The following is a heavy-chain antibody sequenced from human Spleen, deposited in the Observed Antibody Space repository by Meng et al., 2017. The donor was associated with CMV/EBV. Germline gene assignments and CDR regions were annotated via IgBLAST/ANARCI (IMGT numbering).Heavy chain of an antibody. CDR2: ITSGCGSI. J-gene: IGHJ6*02. CDR3: SREKQCSSTSCQFDLYYYYGMDV. D-gene: IGHD2-2*01. CDR1: GFSFSNAW. V-gene: IGHV3-21*01. Sequence: GESLKISCAASGFSFSNAWMTWVRQAPGKGLELVSSITSGCGSIYYADSVNGRFTVSRDNARNSLYLQMNTLRAENTAVYYCSREKQCSSTSCQFDLYYYYGMDVWGQGTTVTVSS.